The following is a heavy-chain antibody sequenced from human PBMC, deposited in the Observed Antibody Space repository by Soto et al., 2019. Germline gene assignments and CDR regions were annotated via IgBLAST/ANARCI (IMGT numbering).Heavy chain of an antibody. CDR2: TSYDGSDK. CDR1: GFTFRSYV. CDR3: ARWGTRGGLDV. D-gene: IGHD3-16*01. J-gene: IGHJ1*01. V-gene: IGHV3-30*19. Sequence: VQLVESGGGVVQPGTSLRVSCVGSGFTFRSYVIHWVRQAPGKGLEWVALTSYDGSDKYYGDSVRGRFTISRDNSRNTVDLQMDSLRLEDTALYYCARWGTRGGLDVWGQGTLVSVSS.